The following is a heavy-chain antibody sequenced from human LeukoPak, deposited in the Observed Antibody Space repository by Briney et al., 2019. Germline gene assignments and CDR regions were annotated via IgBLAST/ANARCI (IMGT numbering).Heavy chain of an antibody. J-gene: IGHJ4*02. CDR3: ARGPFSSNWYYFDY. Sequence: SETLSLTCTVSGGSISSYYWSWIRQPAGKGLEWIGRIYTSGSTNYNPSLKSRVTMSVDTSKNQFSLKLSSVTAADTAVYYCARGPFSSNWYYFDYWGQGTLVTVSS. D-gene: IGHD6-13*01. CDR2: IYTSGST. CDR1: GGSISSYY. V-gene: IGHV4-4*07.